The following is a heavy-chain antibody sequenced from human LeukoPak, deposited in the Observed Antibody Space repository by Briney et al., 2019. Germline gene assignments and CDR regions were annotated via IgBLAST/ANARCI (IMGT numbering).Heavy chain of an antibody. CDR2: IVVGSGNT. CDR1: GFTFTSSA. V-gene: IGHV1-58*01. D-gene: IGHD3-3*01. CDR3: AADSRDFWSGYYRYYYYGMDV. J-gene: IGHJ6*02. Sequence: ASVKVSCKASGFTFTSSAVQWVRQARGQRLEWIGWIVVGSGNTNYAQKFQERVTITRDMSTSTAYMELSSLRSEDTAVYYCAADSRDFWSGYYRYYYYGMDVWGQGTTVTASS.